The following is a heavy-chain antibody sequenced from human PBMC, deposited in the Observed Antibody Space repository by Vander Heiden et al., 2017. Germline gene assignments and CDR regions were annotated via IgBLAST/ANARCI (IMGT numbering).Heavy chain of an antibody. CDR1: GFTFSKAW. CDR2: IKSKTDGGTT. V-gene: IGHV3-15*01. J-gene: IGHJ4*01. D-gene: IGHD3-22*01. Sequence: EVQLVESGGGLVKPGESLILSCAASGFTFSKAWMSWVRQAPGKGLEWVGRIKSKTDGGTTDYAAPVKGRFTVSRDDSKDTVYLQMNSLKAEDTAVYYCTYYYDSSGHPYFDYWGHGTLVTVSS. CDR3: TYYYDSSGHPYFDY.